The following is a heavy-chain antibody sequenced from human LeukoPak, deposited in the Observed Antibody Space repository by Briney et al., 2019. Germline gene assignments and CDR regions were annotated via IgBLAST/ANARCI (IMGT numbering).Heavy chain of an antibody. D-gene: IGHD2-15*01. CDR2: ITGSGGST. J-gene: IGHJ4*02. V-gene: IGHV3-23*01. Sequence: GGSLRLSCAASGFTFSTYAMSWVRQAPGKGLEWVSTITGSGGSTYCGDSVKGRFTISRDNSKNTLYLQMNSLRAEDTAVYYCAKIPIYCSGGSCYTPYWGQGTLVTVSS. CDR3: AKIPIYCSGGSCYTPY. CDR1: GFTFSTYA.